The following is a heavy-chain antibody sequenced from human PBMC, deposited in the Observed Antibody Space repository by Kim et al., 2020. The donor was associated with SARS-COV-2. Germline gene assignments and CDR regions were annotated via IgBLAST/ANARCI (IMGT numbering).Heavy chain of an antibody. CDR2: IYYSGST. J-gene: IGHJ6*02. D-gene: IGHD3-10*01. CDR3: ARDLYYYGSGSYYNDPYYYYYGMDV. V-gene: IGHV4-61*01. CDR1: GGSVSSGSYY. Sequence: SQTLSLTCTVSGGSVSSGSYYWSWIRQPPGKGLEWIGYIYYSGSTNYNPSLKSRVTISVDTSKNQFSLKLSSVTAADTAVYYCARDLYYYGSGSYYNDPYYYYYGMDVWGQGTTVTVSS.